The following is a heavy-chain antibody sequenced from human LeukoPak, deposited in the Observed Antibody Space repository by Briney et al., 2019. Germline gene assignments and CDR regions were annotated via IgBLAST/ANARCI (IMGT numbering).Heavy chain of an antibody. Sequence: GGSLRLSCAALGFSFDDYAMYWVRQTPGKGLEWVSGISWSSVSIGYADSVKGRFTISRDNAKNSLYLQMNSLKAEDTALYYCAERKAGGYALDIWGQGTMVTVSS. J-gene: IGHJ3*02. D-gene: IGHD3-16*01. CDR3: AERKAGGYALDI. CDR2: ISWSSVSI. CDR1: GFSFDDYA. V-gene: IGHV3-9*01.